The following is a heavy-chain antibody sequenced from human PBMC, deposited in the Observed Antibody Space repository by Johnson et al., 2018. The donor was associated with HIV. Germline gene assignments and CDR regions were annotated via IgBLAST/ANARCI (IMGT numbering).Heavy chain of an antibody. Sequence: VQLVESGGGLVQPGGSLKLACAASGFTFSGSALHWVRQASGKGLEWIGHIRSKTNTYATEYAASVKGRFTISRDDSQNTAYLQMNSLKTEDTAVYYCTRQADIWGQGTMVTVSS. CDR3: TRQADI. CDR1: GFTFSGSA. V-gene: IGHV3-73*01. J-gene: IGHJ3*02. CDR2: IRSKTNTYAT.